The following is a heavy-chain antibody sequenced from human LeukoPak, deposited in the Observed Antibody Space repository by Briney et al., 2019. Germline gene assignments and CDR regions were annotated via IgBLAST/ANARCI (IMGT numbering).Heavy chain of an antibody. J-gene: IGHJ4*02. CDR3: CGSGWFAGPFGY. V-gene: IGHV4-39*07. CDR2: MHYSGST. D-gene: IGHD6-19*01. Sequence: SETLSLACSVSGGSITKNGYYWGWIRQSPETGLEWIGSMHYSGSTYYNPSLNSRVTISVDTSKNQFSLKLTSVTAADTAVYYCCGSGWFAGPFGYWGQGALVTVSS. CDR1: GGSITKNGYY.